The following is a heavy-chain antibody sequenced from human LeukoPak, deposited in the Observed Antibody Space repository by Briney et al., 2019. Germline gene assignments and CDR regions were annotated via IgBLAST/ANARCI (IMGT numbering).Heavy chain of an antibody. D-gene: IGHD1-26*01. CDR1: GYTFTVYY. J-gene: IGHJ4*02. CDR2: LNPDNFDT. CDR3: ARDRGGSYVDY. Sequence: ASVKVSCKASGYTFTVYYIHWVRQAPGHGLEWMGRLNPDNFDTNYAQRFQGRVTMTRDTSIRTVYMELSSLRSDDTAIYYCARDRGGSYVDYWGQGTLVTVSS. V-gene: IGHV1-2*06.